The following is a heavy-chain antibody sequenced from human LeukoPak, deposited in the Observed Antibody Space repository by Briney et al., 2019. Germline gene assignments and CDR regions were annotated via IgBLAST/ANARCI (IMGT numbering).Heavy chain of an antibody. Sequence: GGSLRLSCAASGFTFSSYSMNWVRQAPGKGLEWVSSISSSSSYIYYADSVKGRFTISRDNAKNSLYLQMDSLRAEDTAVYYCARAAAAAGYAFDIWGQGTMVTVSS. CDR2: ISSSSSYI. V-gene: IGHV3-21*01. CDR1: GFTFSSYS. CDR3: ARAAAAAGYAFDI. D-gene: IGHD6-13*01. J-gene: IGHJ3*02.